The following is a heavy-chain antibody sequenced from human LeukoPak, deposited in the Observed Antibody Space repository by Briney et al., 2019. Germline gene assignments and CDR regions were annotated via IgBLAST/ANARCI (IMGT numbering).Heavy chain of an antibody. CDR2: IFYSGST. V-gene: IGHV4-30-4*08. D-gene: IGHD1-26*01. CDR1: GGSISSGGYY. Sequence: SQTLSLTCTVSGGSISSGGYYWSWIRQPPGKGLEWIGYIFYSGSTNYNPSLKSRVTISIDTSKNQFSLKLSSVTAADTAVYYCARPARGSNYVFDIWGQGTMVTVSS. CDR3: ARPARGSNYVFDI. J-gene: IGHJ3*02.